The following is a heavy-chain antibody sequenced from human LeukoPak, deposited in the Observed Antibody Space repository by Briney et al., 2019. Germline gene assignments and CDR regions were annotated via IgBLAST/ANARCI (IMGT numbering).Heavy chain of an antibody. Sequence: GGSLRLFCAASGFTFSDYYMSWIRQAPGKGLEWVSYISSSGSTIYYADSVKGRFTISRDNAKNSLYLQMNSLRAEDTAVYYCARDGVAAAEIFYYYGMDVWGQGTTVTVSS. V-gene: IGHV3-11*01. D-gene: IGHD6-13*01. CDR1: GFTFSDYY. CDR3: ARDGVAAAEIFYYYGMDV. J-gene: IGHJ6*02. CDR2: ISSSGSTI.